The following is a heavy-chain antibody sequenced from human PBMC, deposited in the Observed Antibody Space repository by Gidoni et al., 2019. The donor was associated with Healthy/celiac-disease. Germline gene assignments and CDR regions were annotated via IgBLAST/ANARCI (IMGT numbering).Heavy chain of an antibody. D-gene: IGHD2-2*01. Sequence: QLQLQESGPGLVTPSETLSLTCTVSGASISSSSYYWGWIRQPPGKGLEWIGSIYYSGSTYYNPSLKSRVTISVDTSKNQFSLKLSSVTAADTAVYYCARGLVPAAIVQGPYNWFDPWGQGTLVTVSS. J-gene: IGHJ5*02. CDR1: GASISSSSYY. CDR2: IYYSGST. V-gene: IGHV4-39*07. CDR3: ARGLVPAAIVQGPYNWFDP.